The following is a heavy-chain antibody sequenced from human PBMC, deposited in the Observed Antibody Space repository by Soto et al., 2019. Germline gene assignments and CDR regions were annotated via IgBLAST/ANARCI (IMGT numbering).Heavy chain of an antibody. D-gene: IGHD2-8*01. CDR2: IRNKANSYSK. J-gene: IGHJ1*01. Sequence: EVQVAESGGGLVQPGGSLRLSCAASGFTFSDHYMDWVRQVPGKGLEWVGRIRNKANSYSKAHAASVKGRFIISRDDSENSVYLQMNSLKVEDTAVYYCAPLTGVWGQGTLVTVSS. CDR3: APLTGV. CDR1: GFTFSDHY. V-gene: IGHV3-72*01.